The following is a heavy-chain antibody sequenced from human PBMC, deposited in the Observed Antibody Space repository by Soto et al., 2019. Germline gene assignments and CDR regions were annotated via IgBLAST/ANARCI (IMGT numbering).Heavy chain of an antibody. CDR2: VSGGSGTT. V-gene: IGHV3-23*01. D-gene: IGHD1-1*01. CDR3: TRWNGYADY. J-gene: IGHJ4*02. CDR1: GFRYSTYG. Sequence: VQLLESGGGLVQPGGSLRLSCAVSGFRYSTYGVTWVRQAPGTGLEWVSGVSGGSGTTHDKDSVRGRFTVTGDNSKNTVYLEMNSLRLEDTDVYYCTRWNGYADYWGQGTLVTVSS.